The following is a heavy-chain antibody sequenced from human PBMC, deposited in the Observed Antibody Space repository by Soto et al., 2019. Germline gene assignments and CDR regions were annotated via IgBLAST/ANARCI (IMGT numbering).Heavy chain of an antibody. V-gene: IGHV1-69*13. Sequence: ASVKVSCKASGGTFSSYAISWVRQAPGQGLEWMGGIIPIFGTANYAQKFQGRVTITADESTSTAYMELSSLRSEDTAVYYCARSLPGYSYVASAFDYWGQGTLVTVSS. CDR3: ARSLPGYSYVASAFDY. CDR2: IIPIFGTA. D-gene: IGHD5-18*01. J-gene: IGHJ4*02. CDR1: GGTFSSYA.